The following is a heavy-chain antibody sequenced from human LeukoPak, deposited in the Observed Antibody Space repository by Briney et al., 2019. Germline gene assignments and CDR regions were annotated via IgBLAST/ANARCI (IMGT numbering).Heavy chain of an antibody. CDR1: GFTFDDYA. Sequence: PGRSLRLSCAASGFTFDDYAMHWVRQAPGKGLEGVSGISWNSGSIGYADSVKGRFTISRDNAKNSLYLQMNSLRAEDTTLYYCAKGSPPFYYDSSGYYPGWGQGTLVTVSS. V-gene: IGHV3-9*01. J-gene: IGHJ4*02. D-gene: IGHD3-22*01. CDR3: AKGSPPFYYDSSGYYPG. CDR2: ISWNSGSI.